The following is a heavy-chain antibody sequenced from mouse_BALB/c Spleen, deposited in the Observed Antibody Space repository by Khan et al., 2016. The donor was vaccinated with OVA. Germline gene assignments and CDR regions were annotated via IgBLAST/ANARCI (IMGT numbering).Heavy chain of an antibody. D-gene: IGHD2-14*01. V-gene: IGHV1-4*01. CDR3: VRSGACYRDDGYFDV. Sequence: QVQLQQSGAELARPGASVKMSCKASGYTFTSYTMHWVKQRPGQGLEWIGYINPSNGYTNYNQTFKDKATLTADRSSSTASMQLSSLTSEDSAVYYCVRSGACYRDDGYFDVWGAGTTVTVSS. CDR2: INPSNGYT. J-gene: IGHJ1*01. CDR1: GYTFTSYT.